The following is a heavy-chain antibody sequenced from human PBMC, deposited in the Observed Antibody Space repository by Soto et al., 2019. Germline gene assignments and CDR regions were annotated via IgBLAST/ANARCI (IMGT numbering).Heavy chain of an antibody. V-gene: IGHV4-39*01. Sequence: PSETLSLTCTVSVGSCSNSNYYWGWILQSPGKGLEWIGSVYYRGRSYSKSSVKSRVTISVDTSKNQFSLNLNSVTASDTAVYYCVSQRTSVLTQAYFDYWGPGALVTVSS. D-gene: IGHD2-8*01. J-gene: IGHJ4*02. CDR1: VGSCSNSNYY. CDR3: VSQRTSVLTQAYFDY. CDR2: VYYRGRS.